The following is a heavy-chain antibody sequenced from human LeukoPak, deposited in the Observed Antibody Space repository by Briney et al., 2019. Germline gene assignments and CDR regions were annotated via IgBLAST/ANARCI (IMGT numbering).Heavy chain of an antibody. V-gene: IGHV3-11*06. CDR3: ARRVVVAATRFRWFDP. Sequence: GGSLRLSCAASRFTFSDYYMSWIRQAPGKGLEWVSYISSSSSYTKYADSVKGRFTISRDNAKNSLYLQMNSLRAEDTAVYYCARRVVVAATRFRWFDPWGQGTLVTVSS. D-gene: IGHD2-15*01. J-gene: IGHJ5*02. CDR2: ISSSSSYT. CDR1: RFTFSDYY.